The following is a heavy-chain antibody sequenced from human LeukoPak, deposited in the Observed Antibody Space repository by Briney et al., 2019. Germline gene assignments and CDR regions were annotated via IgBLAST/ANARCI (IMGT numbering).Heavy chain of an antibody. CDR3: ARGDYYDSSGPFDY. D-gene: IGHD3-22*01. J-gene: IGHJ4*02. V-gene: IGHV1-69*05. CDR2: IIPIFGTA. Sequence: ASVKVSCKASGGTFSSYAISWVRQAPGQGLEWMGGIIPIFGTANYAQKFQGRVTVTTDESTSTAYMELSSLRSEDTAVYYCARGDYYDSSGPFDYWGQGTLVTVSS. CDR1: GGTFSSYA.